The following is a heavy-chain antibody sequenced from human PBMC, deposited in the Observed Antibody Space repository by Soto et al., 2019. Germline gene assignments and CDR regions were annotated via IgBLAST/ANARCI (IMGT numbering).Heavy chain of an antibody. V-gene: IGHV4-34*01. CDR1: GGSFSGYY. CDR3: ARQRWSTSMEYKRGHWLDP. Sequence: SLTCAVYGGSFSGYYWNWIRQPPGKGLEWIGEINDSGSTNYNPSLRSRVTISVDTSKNQFSLKLSSVTAADTAVYYCARQRWSTSMEYKRGHWLDPWGQGTLVTGSS. CDR2: INDSGST. D-gene: IGHD3-3*01. J-gene: IGHJ5*02.